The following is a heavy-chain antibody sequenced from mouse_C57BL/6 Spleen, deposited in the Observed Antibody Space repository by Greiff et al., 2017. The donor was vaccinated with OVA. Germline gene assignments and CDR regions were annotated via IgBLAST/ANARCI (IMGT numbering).Heavy chain of an antibody. CDR2: ISSGSSTI. J-gene: IGHJ4*01. V-gene: IGHV5-17*01. D-gene: IGHD1-3*01. Sequence: EVKLMESGGGLVKPGGSLKLSCAASGFTFSDYGMHWVRQAPEKGLEWVAYISSGSSTIYYADTVKGRFTISRDNAKNTLFLPMTSLRSEDTAMYYCARELNYAMDYWGQGTSVTVSS. CDR3: ARELNYAMDY. CDR1: GFTFSDYG.